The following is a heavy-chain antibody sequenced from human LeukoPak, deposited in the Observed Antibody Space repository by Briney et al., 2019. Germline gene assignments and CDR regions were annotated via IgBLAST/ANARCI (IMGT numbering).Heavy chain of an antibody. CDR3: ARELLRLRYEP. V-gene: IGHV4-39*07. CDR1: GGSISSSSYY. D-gene: IGHD3-9*01. J-gene: IGHJ4*02. Sequence: SETLSLTCTVSGGSISSSSYYWGWIRQPPGKGLEWIGSIYHSGSTYYNPSLKSRVTISVDTSKNQFSLKLSSVTAADTAVYYCARELLRLRYEPWGQGTLVTVSS. CDR2: IYHSGST.